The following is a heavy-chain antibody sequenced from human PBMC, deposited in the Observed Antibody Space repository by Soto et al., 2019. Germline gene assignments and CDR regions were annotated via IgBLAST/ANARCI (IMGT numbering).Heavy chain of an antibody. CDR3: ARRIYGANDY. V-gene: IGHV5-51*01. Sequence: AASVKVSCKASGYSFPNHWIDWVRQLPGQGLQWMGVIYPHDSDTKYSPSFQGHVTLSVDKSSSTAYLQWSGLKASDTAIYYCARRIYGANDYWGQGTLVTVYS. CDR1: GYSFPNHW. D-gene: IGHD4-17*01. J-gene: IGHJ4*02. CDR2: IYPHDSDT.